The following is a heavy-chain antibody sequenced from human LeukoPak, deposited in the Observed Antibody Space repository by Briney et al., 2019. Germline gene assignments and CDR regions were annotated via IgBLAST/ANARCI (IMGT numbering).Heavy chain of an antibody. CDR3: ARGSNRGSGWYLFDY. CDR2: INHSGST. CDR1: GGSFSGYY. V-gene: IGHV4-34*01. D-gene: IGHD6-19*01. J-gene: IGHJ4*02. Sequence: PSETLSLTCAVYGGSFSGYYWSWIRQPPGKGLEWIGEINHSGSTNYNPSLKSQVTISVDTSKNQFSLKLSSVTAADTAVYYRARGSNRGSGWYLFDYWGQGTLVTVSS.